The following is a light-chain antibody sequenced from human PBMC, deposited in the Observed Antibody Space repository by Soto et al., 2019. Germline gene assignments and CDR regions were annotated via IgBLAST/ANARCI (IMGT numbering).Light chain of an antibody. Sequence: DIQMTQSPSSLSASVGDRVTITCRASQSISSYLNWYQQKPGKAPKLLISVTSSLQSGVPSRFSGSASGTDFTLLISSLQPEDFATYYCQQSYNPPLTFGGGTKVEVK. V-gene: IGKV1-39*01. CDR1: QSISSY. J-gene: IGKJ4*01. CDR3: QQSYNPPLT. CDR2: VTS.